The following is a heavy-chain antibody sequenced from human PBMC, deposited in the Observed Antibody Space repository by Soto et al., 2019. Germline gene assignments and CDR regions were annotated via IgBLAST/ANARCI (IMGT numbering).Heavy chain of an antibody. CDR3: ARGVPMVRGPNVVGCNWFDP. J-gene: IGHJ5*02. Sequence: ASVKVSCKASGYTFTSYAMHWVRQAPGQRLEWMGWINAGNGNTKYSQKFQGRVTITRDTSASTAYMELSSLRSEDTAVYYCARGVPMVRGPNVVGCNWFDPWGQGTLVTVSS. CDR1: GYTFTSYA. D-gene: IGHD3-10*01. V-gene: IGHV1-3*01. CDR2: INAGNGNT.